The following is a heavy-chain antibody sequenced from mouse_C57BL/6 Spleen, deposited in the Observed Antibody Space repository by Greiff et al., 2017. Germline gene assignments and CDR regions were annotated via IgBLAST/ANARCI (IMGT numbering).Heavy chain of an antibody. D-gene: IGHD3-1*01. V-gene: IGHV14-1*01. CDR1: GFNIQDYY. CDR2: IDPEDGDT. CDR3: TRGVGTWFAY. Sequence: VQLQQSGAELVRPGASVKLSCTASGFNIQDYYMHWVKQRPEQGLEWIGRIDPEDGDTEYAPKFQGKATMTADTTSNTAYRQRSSLTSEDTAVYYCTRGVGTWFAYWGQGTLVTVSA. J-gene: IGHJ3*01.